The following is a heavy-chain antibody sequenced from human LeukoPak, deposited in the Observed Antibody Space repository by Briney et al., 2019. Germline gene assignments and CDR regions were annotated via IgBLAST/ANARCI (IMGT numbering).Heavy chain of an antibody. Sequence: SETLSLTRAVYGGSFSGYYWSWIRQPPGKGLEWIGEINHSGSTNYNPSLKSRVTISVDTSKNQFSLKLSSVTAADTAVYYCARGSRYFVYWGQGTLVTVSS. J-gene: IGHJ4*02. D-gene: IGHD3-9*01. V-gene: IGHV4-34*01. CDR3: ARGSRYFVY. CDR1: GGSFSGYY. CDR2: INHSGST.